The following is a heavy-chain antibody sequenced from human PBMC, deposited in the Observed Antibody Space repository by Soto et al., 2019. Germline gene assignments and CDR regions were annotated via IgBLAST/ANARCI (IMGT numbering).Heavy chain of an antibody. CDR2: INAGNGDT. D-gene: IGHD3-22*01. V-gene: IGHV1-3*01. CDR1: GYSFTSYS. Sequence: SVKVSCNASGYSFTSYSTHWVRQAPGQRLEYMGWINAGNGDTKYSQKFQGRVTITRDTSARTAYMELSSLRSEETAVYYCARAYYESSGSGPIYPWGQGTLVTVSS. J-gene: IGHJ5*02. CDR3: ARAYYESSGSGPIYP.